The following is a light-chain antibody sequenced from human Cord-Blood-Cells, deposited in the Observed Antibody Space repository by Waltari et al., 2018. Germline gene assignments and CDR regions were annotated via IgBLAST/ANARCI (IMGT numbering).Light chain of an antibody. Sequence: EIVMTQSPATLSVSPGERATLSCRASKSVSSNLAWYKQKPGQAPRILIYGASTKATSIPARCSGSGSGTEFTLTISSLQSEDFAVYYCQQYNNWPLTFGGGTKVEIK. CDR1: KSVSSN. CDR3: QQYNNWPLT. J-gene: IGKJ4*01. V-gene: IGKV3-15*01. CDR2: GAS.